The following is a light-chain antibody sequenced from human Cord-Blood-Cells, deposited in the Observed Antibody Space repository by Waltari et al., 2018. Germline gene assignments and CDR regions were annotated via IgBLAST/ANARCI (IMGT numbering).Light chain of an antibody. Sequence: QSALTQPASVPGSPGQSLTIPCPGTSRSVGGYNFVSWYQPHPGKVPKLMIYDVSNRPSWVSNRFSGSKSGNTASLTISGLQAEDEADYYCSSYTSSSTLVFGTGTKVTVL. CDR1: SRSVGGYNF. J-gene: IGLJ1*01. CDR3: SSYTSSSTLV. CDR2: DVS. V-gene: IGLV2-14*01.